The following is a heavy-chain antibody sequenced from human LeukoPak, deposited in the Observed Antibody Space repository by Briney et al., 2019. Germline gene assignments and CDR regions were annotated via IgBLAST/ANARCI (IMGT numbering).Heavy chain of an antibody. CDR1: GGSISSGDYY. J-gene: IGHJ4*02. Sequence: PSETLSLTCTVSGGSISSGDYYWSWIRHPPGKGLEWIGYIYYSGSTNYNPSLKSRVTISVDTSKNQFSLKLSSVTAADTAVYYCARDLGPDNPLWFGESRSAFGYWGQGTLVTVSS. CDR2: IYYSGST. D-gene: IGHD3-10*01. CDR3: ARDLGPDNPLWFGESRSAFGY. V-gene: IGHV4-61*08.